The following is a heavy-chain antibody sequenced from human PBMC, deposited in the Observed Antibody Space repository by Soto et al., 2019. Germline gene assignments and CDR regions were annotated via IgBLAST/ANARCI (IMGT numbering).Heavy chain of an antibody. CDR3: AKDEGEQIPKYSSY. CDR1: GFTFSSYA. V-gene: IGHV3-23*01. J-gene: IGHJ4*02. D-gene: IGHD6-6*01. CDR2: ISGSGGST. Sequence: PGGSLRLSCAASGFTFSSYAMSGVRQAPGKGLEWVSAISGSGGSTYYADSVKGRFTIPRDNSKNTLYLQMNSLRAEDTAVYYCAKDEGEQIPKYSSYWGQGTLVTVSS.